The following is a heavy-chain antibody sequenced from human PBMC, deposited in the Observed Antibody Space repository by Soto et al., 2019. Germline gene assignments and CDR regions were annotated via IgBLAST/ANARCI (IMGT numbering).Heavy chain of an antibody. CDR1: GFTFSSYS. V-gene: IGHV3-21*01. D-gene: IGHD6-19*01. CDR2: ISSSSSYI. Sequence: EVQLVESGGGLVKPGGSLRLSCAASGFTFSSYSMNWVRQAPGKLLEWVSSISSSSSYIYYADSVKGRFTISRDNAKNSLYLQMNSLRAEDPAVYYCARDDGGSGWSNDYWGQGTLVTVSS. J-gene: IGHJ4*02. CDR3: ARDDGGSGWSNDY.